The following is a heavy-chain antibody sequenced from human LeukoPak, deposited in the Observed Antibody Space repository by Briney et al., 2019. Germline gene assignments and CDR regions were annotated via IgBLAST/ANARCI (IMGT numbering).Heavy chain of an antibody. CDR3: ARDRLQLQS. CDR1: GFTFSNAW. CDR2: IYYTGNT. Sequence: GSLRLSCAASGFTFSNAWMSWVRQAPGKGLEWIGYIYYTGNTNYNPSLKSRVTISVDTSKNQFSLKLSSVTAADTAVYYCARDRLQLQSWGQGTLVTVSS. V-gene: IGHV4-59*01. D-gene: IGHD1-1*01. J-gene: IGHJ5*02.